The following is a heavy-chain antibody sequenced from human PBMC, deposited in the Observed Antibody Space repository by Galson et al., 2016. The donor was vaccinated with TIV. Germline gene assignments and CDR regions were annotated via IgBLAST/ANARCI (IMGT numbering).Heavy chain of an antibody. CDR2: IIPIFGTA. V-gene: IGHV1-69*13. CDR1: GGTFGSYA. J-gene: IGHJ6*02. Sequence: SVKVSCKASGGTFGSYAISWVRQAPGQGLEWMGGIIPIFGTANYAQKFQGRVTITADESTSTAYMELSSLRSEDTAVYYCAGRSAAITIFGVDYYYGMDVWGQGTTVTVSS. D-gene: IGHD3-3*01. CDR3: AGRSAAITIFGVDYYYGMDV.